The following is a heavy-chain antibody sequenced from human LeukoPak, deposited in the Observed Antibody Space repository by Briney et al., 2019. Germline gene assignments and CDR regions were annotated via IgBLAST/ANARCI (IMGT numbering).Heavy chain of an antibody. CDR2: IYNSGST. D-gene: IGHD2-15*01. CDR1: GASISSGGFS. J-gene: IGHJ5*02. Sequence: SETLSLTCSVSGASISSGGFSWTWIRQHPGRGLEWVGYIYNSGSTYYSPSLQSRVTISVDTSKNQFSLNLRSVTAADTAVYYCAKCSGGSCYSTFDPWGQGTLVTVSS. CDR3: AKCSGGSCYSTFDP. V-gene: IGHV4-31*03.